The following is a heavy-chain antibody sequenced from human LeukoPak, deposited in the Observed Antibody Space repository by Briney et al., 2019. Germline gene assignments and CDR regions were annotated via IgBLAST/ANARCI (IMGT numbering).Heavy chain of an antibody. D-gene: IGHD6-19*01. CDR2: IYYSGST. V-gene: IGHV4-59*08. CDR1: GGSTSSYY. CDR3: ARHSGAGTGFVY. J-gene: IGHJ4*02. Sequence: PSETLSLTCTVSGGSTSSYYWSWIRQPPGKGLEWIGYIYYSGSTNYNPSLKSRLTISIDTSKNQFSLKLSSVTAADTAVYYCARHSGAGTGFVYGGQGTLVTVSS.